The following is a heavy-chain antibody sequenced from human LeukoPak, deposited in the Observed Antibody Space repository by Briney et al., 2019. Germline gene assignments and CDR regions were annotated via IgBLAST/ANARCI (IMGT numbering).Heavy chain of an antibody. CDR2: IYYSGST. CDR1: GGSISSYY. CDR3: AREILRPKVRGRGSFDI. J-gene: IGHJ3*02. D-gene: IGHD3-10*01. V-gene: IGHV4-59*01. Sequence: SETLSLTCTVSGGSISSYYWSWIRQPPGKGLEWIGYIYYSGSTNYNPSLKSRVTISVDTSKNQFSLKLSSVTAADTAVYYCAREILRPKVRGRGSFDIWGQGTMVTVSS.